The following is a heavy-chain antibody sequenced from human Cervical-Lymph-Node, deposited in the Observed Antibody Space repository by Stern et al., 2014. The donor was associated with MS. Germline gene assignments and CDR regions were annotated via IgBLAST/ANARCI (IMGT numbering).Heavy chain of an antibody. J-gene: IGHJ4*02. CDR2: ISSSSSYI. CDR1: GFTFSSYS. CDR3: ARDGMTTVTKGGY. D-gene: IGHD4-17*01. Sequence: EVQLVESAGGLIKPGGSLRLSCAASGFTFSSYSMNWVRQAPGKGMEWISSISSSSSYIYYADSVKGRFTISRDNAKNSLYLQMNSLRAEDTAVYYCARDGMTTVTKGGYWGQGTLVTVSS. V-gene: IGHV3-21*01.